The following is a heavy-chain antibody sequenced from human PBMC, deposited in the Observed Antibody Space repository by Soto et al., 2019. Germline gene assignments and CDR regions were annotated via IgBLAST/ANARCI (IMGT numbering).Heavy chain of an antibody. D-gene: IGHD6-13*01. V-gene: IGHV1-3*01. CDR1: GYTFTSYA. J-gene: IGHJ5*02. CDR2: INAGNGNT. CDR3: ARGIAAGLNWFGP. Sequence: XSVKVSCKASGYTFTSYAMHWVRQAPGQRLEWMGWINAGNGNTKDSQKFQGRVTITRDTSASTAYMELSSLRSEDTAVYYCARGIAAGLNWFGPWGQGNLVTVSS.